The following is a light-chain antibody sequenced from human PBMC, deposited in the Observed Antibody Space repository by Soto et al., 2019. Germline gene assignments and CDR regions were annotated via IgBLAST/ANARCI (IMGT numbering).Light chain of an antibody. Sequence: QSVLTQPASVSGSPGQSITISCTGTSSDVGSYNLVSWYQQHPGKAPKLMIYEGSKRPSGVSYRFSGSKSGNTASLTISGLQAEDEADYYCCSYAGSSTFVFGTGTKV. CDR3: CSYAGSSTFV. CDR1: SSDVGSYNL. V-gene: IGLV2-23*01. J-gene: IGLJ1*01. CDR2: EGS.